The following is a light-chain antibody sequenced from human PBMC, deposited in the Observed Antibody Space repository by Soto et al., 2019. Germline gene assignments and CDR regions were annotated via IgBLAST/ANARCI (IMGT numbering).Light chain of an antibody. V-gene: IGKV3-20*01. J-gene: IGKJ2*01. CDR2: GAS. CDR3: QQYGSSQYT. Sequence: EIVLTQSPGTLSLSPGERATLSCRASQSVNNNYLAWYQQKPGQAPRLLIYGASSRATGIPDRFSGSGSGTDFTLTISRLEPEHFAVYYCQQYGSSQYTFGQGTKLEIK. CDR1: QSVNNNY.